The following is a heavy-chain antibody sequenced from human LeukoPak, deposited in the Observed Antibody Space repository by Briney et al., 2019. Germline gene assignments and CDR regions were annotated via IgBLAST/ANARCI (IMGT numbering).Heavy chain of an antibody. CDR3: ASDLSQYSSGWSPS. CDR1: GYTLTELS. J-gene: IGHJ4*02. Sequence: ALVKVSCKVSGYTLTELSMHWVRQAPGKGLEWMGGFDPEDGETIYAQKFQGRVTMTEDTSTDTAYMELSSLRSEDTAVYYCASDLSQYSSGWSPSWGQGTLVTVSS. D-gene: IGHD6-19*01. CDR2: FDPEDGET. V-gene: IGHV1-24*01.